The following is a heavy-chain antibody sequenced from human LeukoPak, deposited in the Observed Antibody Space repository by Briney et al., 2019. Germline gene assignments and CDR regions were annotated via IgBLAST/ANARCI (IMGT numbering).Heavy chain of an antibody. D-gene: IGHD3-22*01. Sequence: ASVKAPCKASGCTFTGYYMHWVRQAPGQGLEWMGRINPNSGGTNYAQKFQGRVTMTRDTSISTAYMELSRLRSDDTAVYYCARVYISGHYYDSSGYYDGFYWFDPWGQGTLVTVSS. CDR2: INPNSGGT. CDR3: ARVYISGHYYDSSGYYDGFYWFDP. CDR1: GCTFTGYY. V-gene: IGHV1-2*06. J-gene: IGHJ5*02.